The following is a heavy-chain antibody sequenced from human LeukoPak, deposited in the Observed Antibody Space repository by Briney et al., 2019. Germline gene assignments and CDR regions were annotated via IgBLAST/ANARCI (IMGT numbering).Heavy chain of an antibody. Sequence: GGSLRLSCTVSGFTVSSNSMSWVRQAPGKGLEWVSFIYSDNTHYSDSVKGRFTISRDNSKNTLYLQMNSLIAEDTAVYYCARDRWYYYDSSDYYHDAFDIWGQGTMVTVSS. CDR3: ARDRWYYYDSSDYYHDAFDI. V-gene: IGHV3-66*03. D-gene: IGHD3-22*01. CDR2: IYSDNT. CDR1: GFTVSSNS. J-gene: IGHJ3*02.